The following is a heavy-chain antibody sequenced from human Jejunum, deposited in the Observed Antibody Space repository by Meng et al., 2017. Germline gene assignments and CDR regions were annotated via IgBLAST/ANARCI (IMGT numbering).Heavy chain of an antibody. CDR1: VYTFNSLH. V-gene: IGHV1-8*01. CDR2: MNPKSGDT. CDR3: ARGVDAGVDY. D-gene: IGHD7-27*01. Sequence: QVQLVEAGAEVKMPGASVKGSCKTSVYTFNSLHINWVRQATGQGLEWMGWMNPKSGDTGLAQKFQGRLTLTRDTSMNTAYMELSSLTSEDTAVYYCARGVDAGVDYWGQGTLVTVSS. J-gene: IGHJ4*02.